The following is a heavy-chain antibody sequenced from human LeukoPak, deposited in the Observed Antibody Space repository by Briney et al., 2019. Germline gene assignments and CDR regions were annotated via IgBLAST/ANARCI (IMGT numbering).Heavy chain of an antibody. CDR1: SGSISGYY. Sequence: SETLSLTCGVSSGSISGYYWRWIRQPPGGGLEWIGEINYSGSPNYNPSLKSRVTISGDTSKKQFSLNLTSVTAADTGVYYCARGVDLWGRGTPVTVSS. V-gene: IGHV4-34*01. CDR3: ARGVDL. J-gene: IGHJ2*01. CDR2: INYSGSP.